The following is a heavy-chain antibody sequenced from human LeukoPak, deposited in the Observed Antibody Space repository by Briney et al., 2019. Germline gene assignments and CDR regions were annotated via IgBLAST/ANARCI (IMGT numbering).Heavy chain of an antibody. CDR2: INPSGGST. D-gene: IGHD2-8*01. V-gene: IGHV1-46*03. Sequence: ASVKVSCKSSGYTFTSYYTHWVRQAPGQGLEWMGIINPSGGSTSYAQKFQGRVTMTRDTSTSTVYMELSSLRSEDTAVYYCAREGHGPQNYYYYYYMDVWGKGTTVTVSS. J-gene: IGHJ6*03. CDR1: GYTFTSYY. CDR3: AREGHGPQNYYYYYYMDV.